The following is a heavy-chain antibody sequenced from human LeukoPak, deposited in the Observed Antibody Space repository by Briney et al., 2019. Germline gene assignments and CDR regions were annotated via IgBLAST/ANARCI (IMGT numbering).Heavy chain of an antibody. Sequence: SETLSLTCTVSGGSISSSRYYWGWIRQPPGKGLEWIGSIYYSGSTYYNPSLKSRVTISVDTSKNQFSLKLSSVTAADTAVYYCARRGATMFDPWGQGTLVTVSS. CDR1: GGSISSSRYY. CDR3: ARRGATMFDP. CDR2: IYYSGST. D-gene: IGHD1-26*01. V-gene: IGHV4-39*01. J-gene: IGHJ5*02.